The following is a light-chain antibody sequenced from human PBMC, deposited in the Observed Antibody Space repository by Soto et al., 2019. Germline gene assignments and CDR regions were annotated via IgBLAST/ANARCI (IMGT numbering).Light chain of an antibody. Sequence: EIVSTQSPGTLSLSPGERATLSCRASQSVTSNFLAWYQQKPGQAPRLLIYGASTRAAGVPDRFSGSGSGTDFTLTITRLEPEDFAVYYCQQYGRSPLMYTFGQGTKLGVK. V-gene: IGKV3-20*01. CDR1: QSVTSNF. CDR3: QQYGRSPLMYT. J-gene: IGKJ2*01. CDR2: GAS.